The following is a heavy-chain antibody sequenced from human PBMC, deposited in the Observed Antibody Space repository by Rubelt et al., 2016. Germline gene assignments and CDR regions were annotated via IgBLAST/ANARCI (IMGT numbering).Heavy chain of an antibody. D-gene: IGHD1-26*01. Sequence: VRQAPGKGLEWVAVISYDGSNKYYADSVKGRFTISRDNSKNTLYLQMNSLRAEDTAVYYCARDRLKIFQYSIVGATRRTRQSGPIDYWGQGTLVTVSS. J-gene: IGHJ4*02. CDR2: ISYDGSNK. CDR3: ARDRLKIFQYSIVGATRRTRQSGPIDY. V-gene: IGHV3-30*04.